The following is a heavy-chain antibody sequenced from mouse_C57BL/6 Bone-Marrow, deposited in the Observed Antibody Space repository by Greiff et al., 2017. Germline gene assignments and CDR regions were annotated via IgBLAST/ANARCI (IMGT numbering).Heavy chain of an antibody. Sequence: VQGVESGPGLVAPSQRLSITCTVSGFSFTSYGVDWVRQPPGKGLEWLGVIWGGGSTNYNSALMSRLSISKDNSKSQVFLKMNSLQTDDTAMYYCAKHGDYYGSSFHWYFDVWGTGTTVTVSS. V-gene: IGHV2-9*01. J-gene: IGHJ1*03. CDR1: GFSFTSYG. CDR3: AKHGDYYGSSFHWYFDV. CDR2: IWGGGST. D-gene: IGHD1-1*01.